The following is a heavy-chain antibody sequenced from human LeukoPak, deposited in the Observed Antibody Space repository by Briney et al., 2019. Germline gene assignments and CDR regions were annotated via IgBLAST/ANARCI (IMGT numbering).Heavy chain of an antibody. J-gene: IGHJ4*02. Sequence: GGSLRLSCAASGFTFSSYGMHWVRQASGKGLEWVAVISYDGSNKYYADSVKGRFTISRDNSKNTLYLQMNSLRAEDTAVYYCAKRNDYGDYWGQGTLVTVSS. CDR3: AKRNDYGDY. CDR1: GFTFSSYG. CDR2: ISYDGSNK. V-gene: IGHV3-30*18.